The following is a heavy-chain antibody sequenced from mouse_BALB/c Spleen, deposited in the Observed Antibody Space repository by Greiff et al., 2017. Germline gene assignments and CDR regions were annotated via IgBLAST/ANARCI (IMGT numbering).Heavy chain of an antibody. CDR3: ARAANWAWFAY. J-gene: IGHJ3*01. V-gene: IGHV2-6-7*01. CDR1: GFSLTGSG. Sequence: QVQLKESGPGLVAPSQCLSITCTVSGFSLTGSGVNWVRQPPGKGLEWLGMIWGDGSTDYNSALKSRLSISKNNSKSQVFLKMNSLQTDDTARYYCARAANWAWFAYWGQGTLVTVSA. CDR2: IWGDGST. D-gene: IGHD4-1*01.